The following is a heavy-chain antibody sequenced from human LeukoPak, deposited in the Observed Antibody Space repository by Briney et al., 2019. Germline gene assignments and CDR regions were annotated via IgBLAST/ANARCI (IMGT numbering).Heavy chain of an antibody. CDR2: IKKDGSEK. Sequence: GGSLRLSCAASGFTFSSYSMNWVRQAPGKGLEWVANIKKDGSEKYYVDAVKGRFTISRDNAKTSLYLQMNSLRAEDTAVYYCARDLSGIAGYTYGRGIDYWGQGTLVTVSS. D-gene: IGHD5-18*01. CDR3: ARDLSGIAGYTYGRGIDY. J-gene: IGHJ4*02. CDR1: GFTFSSYS. V-gene: IGHV3-7*01.